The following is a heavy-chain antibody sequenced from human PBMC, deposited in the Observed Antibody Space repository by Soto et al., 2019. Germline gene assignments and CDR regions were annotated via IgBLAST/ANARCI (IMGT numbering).Heavy chain of an antibody. CDR3: ARDSSGWYVDY. CDR2: ITISGRTI. CDR1: GFIFSDYY. V-gene: IGHV3-11*01. Sequence: PGGSLRLSCAASGFIFSDYYMTWIRQAPGKGLEWVSYITISGRTIYYADSMKGRFTISRDNAKNLVYLQMNSLRAEDTAVYYCARDSSGWYVDYWGQGTLVTVSS. D-gene: IGHD6-19*01. J-gene: IGHJ4*02.